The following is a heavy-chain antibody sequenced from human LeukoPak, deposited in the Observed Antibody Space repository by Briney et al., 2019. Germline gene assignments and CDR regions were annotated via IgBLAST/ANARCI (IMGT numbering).Heavy chain of an antibody. CDR1: GYTFTSYY. V-gene: IGHV1-46*01. CDR3: ARDLRDSSGYYYPLGH. J-gene: IGHJ5*02. CDR2: INPSGGST. Sequence: ASVKVSCKASGYTFTSYYMHWVRQAPGQGLEWMGIINPSGGSTSYAQKFQGRVTMTRDTSTSTVYVELCSLRSEDTAVYYCARDLRDSSGYYYPLGHWGQGTLVTVSS. D-gene: IGHD3-22*01.